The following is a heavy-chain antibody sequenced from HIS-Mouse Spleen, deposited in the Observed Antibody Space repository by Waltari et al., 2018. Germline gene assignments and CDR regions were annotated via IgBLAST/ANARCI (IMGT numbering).Heavy chain of an antibody. V-gene: IGHV4-39*07. J-gene: IGHJ2*01. CDR2: IYYIGST. CDR3: AREIPYSSSWYDWYFDL. Sequence: QLQLQESGPGLVKPSETLPLTCTVSGGPISISSYYWGWIRQPPGKGLEWIGSIYYIGSTYYNPSLKSRVTISVDTSKNQFSLKLSSVTAADTAVYYCAREIPYSSSWYDWYFDLWGRGTLVTVSS. CDR1: GGPISISSYY. D-gene: IGHD6-13*01.